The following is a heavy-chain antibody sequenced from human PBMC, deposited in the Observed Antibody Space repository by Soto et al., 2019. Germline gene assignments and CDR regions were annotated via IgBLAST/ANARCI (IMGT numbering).Heavy chain of an antibody. CDR1: GFTFDDYG. CDR2: INWNGGST. D-gene: IGHD3-22*01. Sequence: EVQLVESGGGVVRPGGSLRLSCAASGFTFDDYGMSWVRQAPGKGLEWVSGINWNGGSTGYADSVKGRFTISRDNAKNSLYLQMNSLRAEDTALYYCARGYEIVVVITTAHYYGMDVWGQGTTVTVSS. CDR3: ARGYEIVVVITTAHYYGMDV. J-gene: IGHJ6*02. V-gene: IGHV3-20*04.